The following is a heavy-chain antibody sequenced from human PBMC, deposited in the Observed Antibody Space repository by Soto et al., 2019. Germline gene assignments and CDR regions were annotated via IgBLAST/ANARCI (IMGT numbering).Heavy chain of an antibody. V-gene: IGHV4-31*03. CDR2: IYYSGST. J-gene: IGHJ6*02. Sequence: SETLSLTCTVSGGSISSGGYYWSWIRQHPGKGLEWIGYIYYSGSTYYNPSLKSRVTISVDTSKNQFSLKLSSVTAADTAVYYCARDPGYCSSTRCYFYGMDVSGPAITVTVSS. CDR3: ARDPGYCSSTRCYFYGMDV. CDR1: GGSISSGGYY. D-gene: IGHD2-2*01.